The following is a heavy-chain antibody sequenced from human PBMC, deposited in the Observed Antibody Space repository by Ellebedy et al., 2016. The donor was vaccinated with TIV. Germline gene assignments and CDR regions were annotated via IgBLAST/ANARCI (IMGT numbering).Heavy chain of an antibody. J-gene: IGHJ4*02. D-gene: IGHD2-15*01. CDR3: ARDPIWDGCSGGSCYFDL. CDR1: GGSLSSSGHF. CDR2: VYSDGTT. V-gene: IGHV4-39*07. Sequence: MPGGSLRLSCTVPGGSLSSSGHFWGWIRQAPEKGLEWIGSVYSDGTTYFNASLKRRVFISIDTSKNQFSLKVTSVTAADTAMYVCARDPIWDGCSGGSCYFDLWGQGIPVIVSS.